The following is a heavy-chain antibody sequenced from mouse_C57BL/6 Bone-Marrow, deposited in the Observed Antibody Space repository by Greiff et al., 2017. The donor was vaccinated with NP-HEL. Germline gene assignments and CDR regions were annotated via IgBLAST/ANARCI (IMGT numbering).Heavy chain of an antibody. D-gene: IGHD1-1*01. CDR1: GYTFTSYG. J-gene: IGHJ1*03. V-gene: IGHV1-81*01. CDR3: AREGGSPYWYFDV. CDR2: IYPRSGNT. Sequence: VKLQESGAELARPGASVKLSCKASGYTFTSYGISWVKQRTGQGLEWIGEIYPRSGNTYYNEKFKGKATLTADKSSSTAYMELRSLTSEDSAVYFCAREGGSPYWYFDVWGTGTTVTVSS.